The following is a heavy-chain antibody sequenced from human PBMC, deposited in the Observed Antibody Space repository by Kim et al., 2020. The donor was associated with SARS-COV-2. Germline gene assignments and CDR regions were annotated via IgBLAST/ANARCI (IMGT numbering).Heavy chain of an antibody. CDR1: GFTFSTYG. CDR2: IWYDGSNE. D-gene: IGHD2-2*02. V-gene: IGHV3-33*01. J-gene: IGHJ4*02. Sequence: GGSLRLSCAASGFTFSTYGMHWVRQAPGKGLEWVATIWYDGSNEYYPDSVKGRFTVSRDNSKNTLYLQMNSLRAEETDVYYCARGYCGTATCYTGGTYFDFWGRGTLVTVSS. CDR3: ARGYCGTATCYTGGTYFDF.